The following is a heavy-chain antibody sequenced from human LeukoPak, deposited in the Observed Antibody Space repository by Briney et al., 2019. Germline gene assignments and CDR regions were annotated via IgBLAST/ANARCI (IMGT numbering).Heavy chain of an antibody. D-gene: IGHD6-13*01. CDR3: ARTETTAGYSSSWADY. J-gene: IGHJ4*02. CDR1: GFTFSDYY. Sequence: GGSLRLSCAASGFTFSDYYMSWIRQAPGKGLEGVSYISSSSSYTNYAASVKGRFTISRENAKNSLYLQMNSLRAEDTAVYYCARTETTAGYSSSWADYWGQGTLVTISS. V-gene: IGHV3-11*03. CDR2: ISSSSSYT.